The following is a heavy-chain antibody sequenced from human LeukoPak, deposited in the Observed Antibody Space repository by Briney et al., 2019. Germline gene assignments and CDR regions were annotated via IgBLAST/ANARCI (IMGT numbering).Heavy chain of an antibody. CDR2: ISGNGGAT. D-gene: IGHD3-22*01. J-gene: IGHJ4*02. V-gene: IGHV3-23*01. CDR3: ARTASSCYFYFDY. Sequence: PGGSLRLSCAASGFTLSSYAMTWVRQAPGRGLEWVSPISGNGGATYYADSVRGGFTISRDNSKNTLYLQMNSLRAEDTAVYYCARTASSCYFYFDYWGQGTLVTVSS. CDR1: GFTLSSYA.